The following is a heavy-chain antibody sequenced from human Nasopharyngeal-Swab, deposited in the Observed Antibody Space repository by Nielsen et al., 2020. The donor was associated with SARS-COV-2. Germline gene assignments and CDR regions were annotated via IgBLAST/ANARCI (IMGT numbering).Heavy chain of an antibody. CDR3: ATTSPFSGSYHLCTFDI. CDR2: FDPEDGET. V-gene: IGHV1-24*01. Sequence: ASVKVSCKVSGYTLTELSMHWVRQAPGKGLEWMGGFDPEDGETIYAQKFQGRATMTEDTSTDTAYMELSSLRSEDTAVYYCATTSPFSGSYHLCTFDIWGQGTMVTVSS. D-gene: IGHD1-26*01. CDR1: GYTLTELS. J-gene: IGHJ3*02.